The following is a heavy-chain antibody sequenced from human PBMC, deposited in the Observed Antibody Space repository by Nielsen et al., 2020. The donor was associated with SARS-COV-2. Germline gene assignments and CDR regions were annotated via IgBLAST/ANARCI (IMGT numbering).Heavy chain of an antibody. Sequence: GESLKISCAASGFTFSSYSIHWVRQAPGKGLVWVSRITNDERGTTYADSVKGRFTISRDNAKNTLYLQMNSLRAEDTAVYYCARLNSAYAAWGQGTLVTVSS. J-gene: IGHJ5*02. CDR3: ARLNSAYAA. V-gene: IGHV3-74*01. D-gene: IGHD5-12*01. CDR1: GFTFSSYS. CDR2: ITNDERGT.